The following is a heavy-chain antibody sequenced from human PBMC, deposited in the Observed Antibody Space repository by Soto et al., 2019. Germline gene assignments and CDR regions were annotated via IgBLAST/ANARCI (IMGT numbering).Heavy chain of an antibody. CDR3: AKAGGIVVVPAASSQNLYLQH. V-gene: IGHV3-23*01. CDR1: GFTFSSYA. D-gene: IGHD2-2*01. J-gene: IGHJ1*01. Sequence: GGSLRLSCAASGFTFSSYAMSWVRQAPGQGLEWVSAISGSGGSTYYADSVKGRFTISRDNSKNTLYLQMNSLRAEDTAVYYCAKAGGIVVVPAASSQNLYLQHWRQGTLVTVSS. CDR2: ISGSGGST.